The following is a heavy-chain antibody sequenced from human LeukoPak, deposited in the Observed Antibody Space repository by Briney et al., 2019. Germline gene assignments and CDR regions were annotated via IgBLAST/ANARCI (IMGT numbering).Heavy chain of an antibody. J-gene: IGHJ5*02. CDR3: ARLPNYTTGWLNWFDP. CDR1: GFTFSSYA. V-gene: IGHV3-23*01. CDR2: ISASGNST. Sequence: GGSLRLSCAASGFTFSSYAMSWVRQAPGKGLEWVSGISASGNSTYYADSVRGRFTISRDSSKNTLYLRMNSLRAEDTALYYCARLPNYTTGWLNWFDPWGQGTLVTVSS. D-gene: IGHD6-19*01.